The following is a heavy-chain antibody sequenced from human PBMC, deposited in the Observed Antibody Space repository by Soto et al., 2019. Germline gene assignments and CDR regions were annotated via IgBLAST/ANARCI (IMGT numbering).Heavy chain of an antibody. D-gene: IGHD6-13*01. CDR1: CGSVSSGNYF. CDR3: ARDHRIATAGAPYYYYDMDV. CDR2: MFYSGST. V-gene: IGHV4-61*01. J-gene: IGHJ6*02. Sequence: PSETLSLTCSVSCGSVSSGNYFWTWIRQPPGKGLEWIGNMFYSGSTNYNPSLKSRVTISVDTSKNQFSLRLTSVTAADTAVYYCARDHRIATAGAPYYYYDMDVWGQGTTVTVSS.